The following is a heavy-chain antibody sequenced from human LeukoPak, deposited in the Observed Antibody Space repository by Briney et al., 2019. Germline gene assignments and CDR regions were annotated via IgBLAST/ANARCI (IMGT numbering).Heavy chain of an antibody. J-gene: IGHJ5*02. CDR2: IYTSGST. V-gene: IGHV4-61*02. CDR3: ARKRRDCTNGVCRSNNWFDP. D-gene: IGHD2-8*01. Sequence: PSETLSLTCTVSGGSISSSSYYWGWIRQPAGKGLEWIGRIYTSGSTNYNPSLKSRVTISVDTSKNQFSLKLSSVTAADTAVYYCARKRRDCTNGVCRSNNWFDPWGQGTLVTVSS. CDR1: GGSISSSSYY.